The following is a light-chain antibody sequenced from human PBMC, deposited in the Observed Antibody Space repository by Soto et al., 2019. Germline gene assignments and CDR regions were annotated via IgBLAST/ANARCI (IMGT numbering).Light chain of an antibody. Sequence: QSALTQPPSASGSPGQSVTISCTGTRSDVGGYNFVSWYQQHPGKAPKLVIYEVSKRPSGVPDRFSASKSGNTASLTVSGLQAEDEADYYCSSYAGSNNLVFGGGTKLTVL. CDR2: EVS. CDR1: RSDVGGYNF. V-gene: IGLV2-8*01. CDR3: SSYAGSNNLV. J-gene: IGLJ3*02.